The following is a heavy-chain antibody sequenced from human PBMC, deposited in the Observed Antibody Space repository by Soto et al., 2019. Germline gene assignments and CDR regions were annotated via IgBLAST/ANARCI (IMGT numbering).Heavy chain of an antibody. J-gene: IGHJ2*01. CDR2: INPGNGNT. CDR3: AGGTSSVTTFYFDL. D-gene: IGHD4-17*01. Sequence: QVQVVKSGAEVKKPGASVKVSCKASGYTFTNYAMHWVRQAPGQRLEGMGLINPGNGNTTNSQKFQGRVTITRDTFASTVYMELSRLRTADTAVYYCAGGTSSVTTFYFDLWGRCTLVTVSS. CDR1: GYTFTNYA. V-gene: IGHV1-3*01.